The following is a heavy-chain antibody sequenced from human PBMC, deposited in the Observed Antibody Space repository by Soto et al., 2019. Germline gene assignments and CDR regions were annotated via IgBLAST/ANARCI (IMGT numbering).Heavy chain of an antibody. Sequence: SETLSLTCTFSGCSISSGGYYWSWIRQHPGKGLEWIGYIYYSGSTYYNPSLKSRVTISVDTSKNQFSLKLSSVTAADTAVYYCAGGIDYYGSGSYFTFGPLWGQGTLVTVSS. CDR3: AGGIDYYGSGSYFTFGPL. D-gene: IGHD3-10*01. J-gene: IGHJ4*02. V-gene: IGHV4-31*03. CDR1: GCSISSGGYY. CDR2: IYYSGST.